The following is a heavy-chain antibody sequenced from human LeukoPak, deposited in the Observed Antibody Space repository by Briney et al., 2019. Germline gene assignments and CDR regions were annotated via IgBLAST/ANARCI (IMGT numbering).Heavy chain of an antibody. D-gene: IGHD6-13*01. CDR1: GFTFSSYG. J-gene: IGHJ6*03. Sequence: GGSLRLSCAASGFTFSSYGMHWVRQAPGKGLGWVAVIWYDGSNKYYADSVKGRFTISRDNSKNTLYLQMNSLRAEDTAVYYCARVYSSSWPHCYYYYMDVWGKGTTVTVSS. CDR3: ARVYSSSWPHCYYYYMDV. CDR2: IWYDGSNK. V-gene: IGHV3-33*01.